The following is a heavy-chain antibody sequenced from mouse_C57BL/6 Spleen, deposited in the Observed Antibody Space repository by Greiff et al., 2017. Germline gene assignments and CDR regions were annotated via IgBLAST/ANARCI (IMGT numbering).Heavy chain of an antibody. CDR2: IDPSDSYT. CDR3: ARWWDY. Sequence: VQLKQPGAELVMPGASVKLSCKASGYTFTSYWMHWVKQRPGQGLEWIGEIDPSDSYTNYNQKFKGKSTLTVDKSSSTAYIQLSSLTSEDSAVYYCARWWDYWGQGTTLTVSS. V-gene: IGHV1-69*01. J-gene: IGHJ2*01. CDR1: GYTFTSYW. D-gene: IGHD1-1*02.